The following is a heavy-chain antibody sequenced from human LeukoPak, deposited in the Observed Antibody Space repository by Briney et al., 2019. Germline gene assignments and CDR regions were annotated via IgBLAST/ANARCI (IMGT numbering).Heavy chain of an antibody. D-gene: IGHD2-15*01. CDR1: GGSFSGYY. V-gene: IGHV4-34*01. CDR3: ARGPYFSRGTCSWDD. CDR2: INHSGST. J-gene: IGHJ4*02. Sequence: SETLSLTWAVYGGSFSGYYWSWIRQPPGKGLEWIGEINHSGSTNYNPSLKSRVTMSADTSKNQFSLKLSSVTAADTAVYYCARGPYFSRGTCSWDDWGQGTLVTVSS.